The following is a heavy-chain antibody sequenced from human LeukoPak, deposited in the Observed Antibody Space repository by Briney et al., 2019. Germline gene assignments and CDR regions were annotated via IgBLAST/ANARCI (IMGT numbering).Heavy chain of an antibody. Sequence: PGGSLRLSCAASGFTFSSYGMHWVRQAPGKGLEWVAVMSYDGSNKYYADSVKGRFTISRDNSKNTLYLQMNSLRAEDTAVYYCAKDGMVRGDPFDYWGQGTLVTVSS. J-gene: IGHJ4*02. D-gene: IGHD3-10*01. CDR3: AKDGMVRGDPFDY. CDR2: MSYDGSNK. V-gene: IGHV3-30*18. CDR1: GFTFSSYG.